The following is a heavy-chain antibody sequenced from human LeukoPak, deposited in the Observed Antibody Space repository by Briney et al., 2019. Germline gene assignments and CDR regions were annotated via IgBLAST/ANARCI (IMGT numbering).Heavy chain of an antibody. D-gene: IGHD6-19*01. CDR1: GGSISSSSYY. J-gene: IGHJ4*02. Sequence: SETLSLTCTVSGGSISSSSYYWGWIRQPPGKGLEWIGSIYYSGSTYYNPSLKSRVTISVDTSKNQFSLKLSSVTAADTAVYYCARDLYSSGSSYWGQGTLVTVSS. CDR2: IYYSGST. V-gene: IGHV4-39*07. CDR3: ARDLYSSGSSY.